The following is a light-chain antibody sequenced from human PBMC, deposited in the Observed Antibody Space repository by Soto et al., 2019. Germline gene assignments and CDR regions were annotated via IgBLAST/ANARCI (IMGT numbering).Light chain of an antibody. CDR1: SSDVGGYNF. J-gene: IGLJ2*01. V-gene: IGLV2-8*01. Sequence: QSALTQPPSASGSPGQSVTISCTGTSSDVGGYNFVSWYQQHPGKAPKLMIYEVSERPPGVPDRFSGSRSGNTASLTVSGLQAAVEADYYCSSYAGSNIVVFGGGTKLTV. CDR2: EVS. CDR3: SSYAGSNIVV.